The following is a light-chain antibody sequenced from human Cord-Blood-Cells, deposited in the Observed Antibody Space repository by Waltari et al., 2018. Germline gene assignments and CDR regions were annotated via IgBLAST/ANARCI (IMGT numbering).Light chain of an antibody. CDR2: RDS. V-gene: IGLV3-9*01. Sequence: SYELTQPLSVSVALGQTARITCGGNNIGSKNAPWYRQKPGQAPVLVIYRDSNRPSGIPERFSGSNSGNTATLTISRAQAGDEADYYCQVWDSSTAWVFGGGTKLTVL. CDR3: QVWDSSTAWV. J-gene: IGLJ3*02. CDR1: NIGSKN.